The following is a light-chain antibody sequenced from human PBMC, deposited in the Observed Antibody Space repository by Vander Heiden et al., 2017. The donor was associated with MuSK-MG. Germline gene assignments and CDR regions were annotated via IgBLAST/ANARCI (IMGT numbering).Light chain of an antibody. V-gene: IGKV4-1*01. CDR1: QSVLYSSNNKNY. Sequence: DIVMIQSPDSLAVSLGERATINCKSSQSVLYSSNNKNYLAWYQQKPGQPPKLLIYWASTRESGVPDRFSGSGSGTDFTLTISSLQAEDVAVYYCQQDYSTSTTFGGGTKVEIK. CDR2: WAS. J-gene: IGKJ4*01. CDR3: QQDYSTSTT.